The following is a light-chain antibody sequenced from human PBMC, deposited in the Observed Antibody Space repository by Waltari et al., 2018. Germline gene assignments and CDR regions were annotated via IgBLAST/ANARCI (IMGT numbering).Light chain of an antibody. Sequence: SSELTQDPAVSVALGQTVRITCQGDILRTYYGRWFRQKPGQAPVLVIYGKINRPSGIPDRVSASSSGNTASLIITGAQAEDEADYYCTSRDLSGDVVFGGGTRLTVL. J-gene: IGLJ2*01. CDR3: TSRDLSGDVV. CDR2: GKI. CDR1: ILRTYY. V-gene: IGLV3-19*01.